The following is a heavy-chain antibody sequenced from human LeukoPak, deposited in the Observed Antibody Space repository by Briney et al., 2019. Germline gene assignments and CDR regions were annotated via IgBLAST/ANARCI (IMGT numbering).Heavy chain of an antibody. D-gene: IGHD5-18*01. Sequence: SVKVSCKASGGTFSSYAISWVRQAPGQGLEWMGRIIPILGIANYAQKFQGRVTITADKSTSTAYMELSSLRSEDTAVYYCATRPKYSYYYYGMDVWGQGTTVTVSS. CDR1: GGTFSSYA. CDR2: IIPILGIA. V-gene: IGHV1-69*04. CDR3: ATRPKYSYYYYGMDV. J-gene: IGHJ6*02.